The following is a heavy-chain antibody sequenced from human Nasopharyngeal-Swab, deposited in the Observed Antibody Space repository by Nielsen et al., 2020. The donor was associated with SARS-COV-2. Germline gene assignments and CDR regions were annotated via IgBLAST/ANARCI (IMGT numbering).Heavy chain of an antibody. CDR3: ARGAVMSDSSEYYYYYYGMDV. V-gene: IGHV3-74*01. J-gene: IGHJ6*02. CDR1: GFTFSSYW. Sequence: ESLKISCAASGFTFSSYWMHWVRQAPGKGLVWVSRINSDGSSTSYADSVKGRFTISRDNAKNTLYLQMNSLRAEDTAVYYCARGAVMSDSSEYYYYYYGMDVWGQGTTVTVSS. D-gene: IGHD3-22*01. CDR2: INSDGSST.